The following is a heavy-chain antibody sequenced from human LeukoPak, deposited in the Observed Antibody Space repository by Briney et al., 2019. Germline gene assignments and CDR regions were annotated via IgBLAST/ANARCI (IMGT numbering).Heavy chain of an antibody. J-gene: IGHJ4*02. CDR2: IWYDGSSK. V-gene: IGHV3-33*01. CDR1: GFTFSSYG. D-gene: IGHD5-24*01. CDR3: ARDPMSRRDGYHLGY. Sequence: GGSLRLSCAASGFTFSSYGMHWVRQAPGKGLEWVAVIWYDGSSKYYADSVKGRFTISRDNSKNTLYLQMNSLRAEDTAVYYCARDPMSRRDGYHLGYWGQGTLVTVSS.